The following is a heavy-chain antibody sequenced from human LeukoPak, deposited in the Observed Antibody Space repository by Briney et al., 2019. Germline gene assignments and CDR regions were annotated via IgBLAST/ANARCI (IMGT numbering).Heavy chain of an antibody. CDR1: GGSISSYY. J-gene: IGHJ4*02. CDR2: IYYSGST. D-gene: IGHD3-22*01. V-gene: IGHV4-59*06. Sequence: SETLSLTCTVSGGSISSYYWSWIRQYPGKGLEWIGKIYYSGSTYCNPSLKSRVTISVDTSKNQFSLKLNSVTAADTAVYYCAMSSTGYYVFDYWGQGTLVTVSS. CDR3: AMSSTGYYVFDY.